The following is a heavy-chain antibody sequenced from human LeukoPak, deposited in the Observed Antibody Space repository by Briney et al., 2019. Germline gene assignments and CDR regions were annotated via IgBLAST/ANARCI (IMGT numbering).Heavy chain of an antibody. CDR3: ARIPLYFLEPFDY. CDR1: GGSVSGYY. Sequence: PSETLSLTCAVYGGSVSGYYWSWIRQPPGNRLEWIGEISHRGRTHYNPSLKGRVTMSVDTSKNQFALEVDSVTAADTAVYYCARIPLYFLEPFDYWGQGILVTVSS. V-gene: IGHV4-34*01. J-gene: IGHJ4*02. D-gene: IGHD3-3*01. CDR2: ISHRGRT.